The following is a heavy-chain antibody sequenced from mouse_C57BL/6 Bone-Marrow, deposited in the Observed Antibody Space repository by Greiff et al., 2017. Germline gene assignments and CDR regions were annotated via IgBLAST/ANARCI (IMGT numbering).Heavy chain of an antibody. CDR3: ARKEGTTVAPFAY. CDR2: IYPGSGNT. V-gene: IGHV1-66*01. D-gene: IGHD1-1*01. Sequence: QVQLKESGPELVKPGASVKISCKASGYSFTSYYIHWVKQRPGQGLEWIGWIYPGSGNTKYNEKFKGKATLTADTSSSTAYMQLSSLTSEDSAVYYCARKEGTTVAPFAYWGQGTLVTVSA. J-gene: IGHJ3*01. CDR1: GYSFTSYY.